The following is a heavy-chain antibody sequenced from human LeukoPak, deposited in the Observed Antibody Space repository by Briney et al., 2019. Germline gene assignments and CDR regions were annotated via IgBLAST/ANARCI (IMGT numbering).Heavy chain of an antibody. CDR3: ARDPNGDYIGAFDFQR. V-gene: IGHV3-23*01. CDR1: GFTFANYA. CDR2: IKSGGYT. J-gene: IGHJ1*01. Sequence: PGGSLRLSCAASGFTFANYAMVWVRQTPGKGLQWVSAIKSGGYTYYADSVQGRFAMPRDNSKNTLFPQMNSLRAEDTAVYYCARDPNGDYIGAFDFQRWGQGTQVTVSS. D-gene: IGHD4-17*01.